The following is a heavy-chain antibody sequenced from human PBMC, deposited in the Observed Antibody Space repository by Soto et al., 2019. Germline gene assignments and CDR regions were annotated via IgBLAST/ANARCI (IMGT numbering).Heavy chain of an antibody. J-gene: IGHJ4*02. Sequence: ASVKVSCKASGYTFTSYDIKWVRQATGQGLEWMGWMNPNSGNTGYAQKFQGRVTMTRNTSISTAYMELSSLRSEDTAVYYCARAADSGYDYLDYWGQGTLVTVSS. CDR1: GYTFTSYD. CDR2: MNPNSGNT. D-gene: IGHD5-12*01. V-gene: IGHV1-8*01. CDR3: ARAADSGYDYLDY.